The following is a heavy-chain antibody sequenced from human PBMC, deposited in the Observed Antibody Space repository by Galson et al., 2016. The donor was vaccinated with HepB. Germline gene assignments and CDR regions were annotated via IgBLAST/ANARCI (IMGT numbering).Heavy chain of an antibody. J-gene: IGHJ4*01. Sequence: SETLSLTCVVSSDSINSSSYYWGWIRQPPGKGLEWIGNIYSSESTFYNPSLKSRVTISVGASKNQFSLKLSSVTAADTAVYYCARTAARLHFDSWGQGTLVTVSS. D-gene: IGHD6-6*01. CDR1: SDSINSSSYY. CDR2: IYSSEST. V-gene: IGHV4-39*01. CDR3: ARTAARLHFDS.